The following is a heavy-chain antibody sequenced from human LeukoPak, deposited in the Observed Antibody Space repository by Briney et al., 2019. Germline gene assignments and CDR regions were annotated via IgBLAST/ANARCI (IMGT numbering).Heavy chain of an antibody. CDR2: INPNSGGT. Sequence: ASVKVSCKASGYTFTGYYMHWVRQAPGQGLAWMGWINPNSGGTNYAQKFQGRVTMTRDTSISTAYMELSRLRSDDTAVYYCARDLGDTAMVGYWGQGTLVTVSS. V-gene: IGHV1-2*02. D-gene: IGHD5-18*01. CDR3: ARDLGDTAMVGY. J-gene: IGHJ4*02. CDR1: GYTFTGYY.